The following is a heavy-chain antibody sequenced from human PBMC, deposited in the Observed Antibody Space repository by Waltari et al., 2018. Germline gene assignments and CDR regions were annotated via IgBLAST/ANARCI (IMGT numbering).Heavy chain of an antibody. D-gene: IGHD3-9*01. J-gene: IGHJ4*02. Sequence: VQLLESGGGLVQPGGSLRLSCAASGFTFSSYAMSWVRQAPGKGLEWVSAIRGRGGSNYYADSVKGRFTISRDNSKNTLYLQMNSLRAEDTAVYYCAKGEGEYDILTGPGSYFDYWGQGTLVTVSS. CDR1: GFTFSSYA. V-gene: IGHV3-23*01. CDR3: AKGEGEYDILTGPGSYFDY. CDR2: IRGRGGSN.